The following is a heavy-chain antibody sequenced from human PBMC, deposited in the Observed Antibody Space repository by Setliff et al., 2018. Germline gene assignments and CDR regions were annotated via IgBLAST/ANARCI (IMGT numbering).Heavy chain of an antibody. V-gene: IGHV4-59*11. CDR3: AGRPQNTPMGPCDY. Sequence: PSETLSLTCTVSPGSISRHYWSWFRQAPGKGLEWIGYRHDNGERDYNPSLGSRVTISVDTSKNQFSLMPTSVTAADTAIYYCAGRPQNTPMGPCDYWGQGTLVTVSS. CDR1: PGSISRHY. J-gene: IGHJ4*02. D-gene: IGHD5-18*01. CDR2: RHDNGER.